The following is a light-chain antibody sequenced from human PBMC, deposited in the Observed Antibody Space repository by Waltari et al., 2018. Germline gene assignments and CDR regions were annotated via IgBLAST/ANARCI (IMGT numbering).Light chain of an antibody. CDR1: QDIRQN. CDR2: DAS. Sequence: DIQMTQSPSSLSASVGDRVTITCQASQDIRQNLNWFQQKPGKAPQVLSFDASNSQPAVPSRFSGSGSGTDFALSISSLQPEVIGTYYCQQYANLPLSFGGGTRVEIK. V-gene: IGKV1-33*01. J-gene: IGKJ4*01. CDR3: QQYANLPLS.